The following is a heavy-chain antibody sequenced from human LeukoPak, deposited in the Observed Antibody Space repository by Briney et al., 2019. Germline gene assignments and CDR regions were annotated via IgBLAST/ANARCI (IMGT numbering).Heavy chain of an antibody. CDR1: GGSFSGYY. J-gene: IGHJ4*02. D-gene: IGHD6-13*01. Sequence: PSETLSLTCAVYGGSFSGYYWSWIRQPPGKGLEWIGEINHSGSTNYNPSLKSRVTISVDTSKNQFSLKLSSVTAADTAVYYCARQVGYSSTRLDYWGQGTLVTVSS. CDR2: INHSGST. V-gene: IGHV4-34*01. CDR3: ARQVGYSSTRLDY.